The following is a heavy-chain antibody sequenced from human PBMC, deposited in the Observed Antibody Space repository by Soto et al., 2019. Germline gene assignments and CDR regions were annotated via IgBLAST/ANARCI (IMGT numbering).Heavy chain of an antibody. J-gene: IGHJ3*02. Sequence: PGGSLRLSCAASGFTFSNAWMNWVRQAPGKGLEWVGRIKSKTDGGTTDYAAPVKGRFTISRDDSKNTLYLQMNSLKTEDTAVYYCTTAPVLDLYDAFDIWGQGTMVTVSS. CDR3: TTAPVLDLYDAFDI. CDR2: IKSKTDGGTT. CDR1: GFTFSNAW. D-gene: IGHD3-9*01. V-gene: IGHV3-15*07.